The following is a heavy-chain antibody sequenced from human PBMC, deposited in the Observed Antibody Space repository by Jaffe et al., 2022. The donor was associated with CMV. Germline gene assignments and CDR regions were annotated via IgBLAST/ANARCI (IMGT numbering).Heavy chain of an antibody. Sequence: EVQLVESGGGLIQPGGSLRLSCAASGFTVSRNYMSWVRQAPGKGLEWVSIIYSGGSTYYADSVKGRFTISRDNSKNTLYLQMNSLRAEDTAVYYCARGGLDSSGNYYFDNWGQGTLVTVSS. CDR1: GFTVSRNY. J-gene: IGHJ4*02. CDR2: IYSGGST. V-gene: IGHV3-53*01. CDR3: ARGGLDSSGNYYFDN. D-gene: IGHD6-6*01.